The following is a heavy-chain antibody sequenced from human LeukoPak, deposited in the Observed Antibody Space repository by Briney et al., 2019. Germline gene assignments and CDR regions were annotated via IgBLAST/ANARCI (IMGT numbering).Heavy chain of an antibody. D-gene: IGHD3-22*01. V-gene: IGHV4-59*08. CDR1: GGSISSYY. CDR3: ARHMYYYDSSGYSRLYYFDY. CDR2: IYYSGST. Sequence: PSETLSLTCTVSGGSISSYYWSWIRQPPGKGLEWIGYIYYSGSTNYNPSLKSRVTISVDTSKNQFSLKLSSVTAADTAVYYCARHMYYYDSSGYSRLYYFDYWGQGTLVTVSS. J-gene: IGHJ4*02.